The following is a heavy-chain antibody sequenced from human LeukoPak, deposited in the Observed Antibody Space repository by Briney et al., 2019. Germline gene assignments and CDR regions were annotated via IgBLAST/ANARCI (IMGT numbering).Heavy chain of an antibody. CDR2: IYSGGST. CDR3: AKCSRGYYYDSSLDY. D-gene: IGHD3-22*01. V-gene: IGHV3-53*01. Sequence: PGGSLRLSCAASGFTVSSNYMSWVRQAPGKGLEWVSVIYSGGSTYYADSVKGRFTISRDNSKNTLFLQMNSLRAEDTAVYYCAKCSRGYYYDSSLDYWGQGTLVTVSS. J-gene: IGHJ4*02. CDR1: GFTVSSNY.